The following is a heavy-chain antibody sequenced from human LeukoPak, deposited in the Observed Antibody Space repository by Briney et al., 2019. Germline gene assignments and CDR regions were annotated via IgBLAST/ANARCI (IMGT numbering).Heavy chain of an antibody. CDR2: IRYDGSNK. D-gene: IGHD3-10*01. CDR1: GFTLSSYG. V-gene: IGHV3-30*02. Sequence: PGGSLRLSCAASGFTLSSYGMHWVRQAPGKGLEWVAFIRYDGSNKYYADSVKGRFTISRDNSKNTLYLQLNSLRAEDTAVYYCAKPRNYYGSGGGFDYWGQGTLVTVSS. CDR3: AKPRNYYGSGGGFDY. J-gene: IGHJ4*02.